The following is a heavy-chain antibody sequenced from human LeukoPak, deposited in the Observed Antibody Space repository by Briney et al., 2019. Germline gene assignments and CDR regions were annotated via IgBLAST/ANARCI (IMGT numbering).Heavy chain of an antibody. J-gene: IGHJ4*02. Sequence: ASVKVSCKASGGTFSSYAISWVRQAPGQGLEWMGRIMPIFGIANYAQKFQGRVTITADKSTSTAYMELSSLRSEDTAVYYCARAGAYCGGDCYQYYFDYWGQGTLVTVSS. D-gene: IGHD2-21*02. CDR1: GGTFSSYA. CDR2: IMPIFGIA. CDR3: ARAGAYCGGDCYQYYFDY. V-gene: IGHV1-69*04.